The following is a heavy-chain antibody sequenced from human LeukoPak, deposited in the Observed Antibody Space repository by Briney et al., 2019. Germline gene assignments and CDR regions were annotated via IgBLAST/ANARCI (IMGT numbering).Heavy chain of an antibody. Sequence: GGSLRLSCAASGFTVSGNYMSWVRQAPGKGLEWVSIIYSGDSTYYADSGKGRFTISRDNSKNKLYLQMNSLRAEDTAVYYCARVFWEKDGFIGAFDIWGQGTMVTVSS. CDR1: GFTVSGNY. D-gene: IGHD3-3*01. CDR2: IYSGDST. V-gene: IGHV3-66*01. CDR3: ARVFWEKDGFIGAFDI. J-gene: IGHJ3*02.